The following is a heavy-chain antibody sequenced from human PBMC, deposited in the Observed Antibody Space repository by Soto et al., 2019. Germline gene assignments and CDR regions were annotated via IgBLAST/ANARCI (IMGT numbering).Heavy chain of an antibody. V-gene: IGHV1-18*01. D-gene: IGHD6-19*01. Sequence: ASVKVSCKASGYTFTSYGISWVRQAPGQGLEWMGWISAYNGNTNYAQKLQGRVTMTTDTSASTAYMELRSLRSDDTAVYYCARRVAEQWLVRTHYGMDVWGQGTTVTVSS. J-gene: IGHJ6*02. CDR3: ARRVAEQWLVRTHYGMDV. CDR2: ISAYNGNT. CDR1: GYTFTSYG.